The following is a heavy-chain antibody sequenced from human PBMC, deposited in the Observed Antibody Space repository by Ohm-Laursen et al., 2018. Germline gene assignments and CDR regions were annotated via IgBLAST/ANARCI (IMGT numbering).Heavy chain of an antibody. J-gene: IGHJ5*02. CDR1: GGSLRNYY. D-gene: IGHD6-6*01. CDR2: IYYNGNP. Sequence: TLSLTCTVSGGSLRNYYWGWIRQPPGKGLEWIGYIYYNGNPSYNPSLESRVTISVDPSKNQFSLKLNSVTAADTALYYCVLYSSFSVSWGQGTLVTVSS. V-gene: IGHV4-59*08. CDR3: VLYSSFSVS.